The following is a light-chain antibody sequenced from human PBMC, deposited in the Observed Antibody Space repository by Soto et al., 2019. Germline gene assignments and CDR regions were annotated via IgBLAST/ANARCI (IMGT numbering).Light chain of an antibody. CDR2: DAS. V-gene: IGKV1-5*01. CDR3: QQYNDYSPIT. Sequence: DIPMTQSPFPPSASVGDRGTLTCRARQSISRWLAWYQQKPGKAPKLLIYDASSLESGVPSRFSGSGSGTEFTLTISSLQPDDFAIYYCQQYNDYSPITFGQGTRLEIK. J-gene: IGKJ5*01. CDR1: QSISRW.